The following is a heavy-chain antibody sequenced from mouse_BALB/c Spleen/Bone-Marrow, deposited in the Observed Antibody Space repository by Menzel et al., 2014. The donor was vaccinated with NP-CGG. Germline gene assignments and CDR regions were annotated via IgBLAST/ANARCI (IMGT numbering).Heavy chain of an antibody. D-gene: IGHD2-1*01. J-gene: IGHJ2*01. CDR1: GFTFSSYG. Sequence: EVHLVESGGGLVQPGGSLKLSCAASGFTFSSYGMSWVRQTPDKRLELVATINSNGGSTYYPDSVKGRFTISRDTAKNTLYLQMSRLKSEETAMYYCVRGNYGNYVDYFDFWGQGTTLTVSS. V-gene: IGHV5-6-3*01. CDR3: VRGNYGNYVDYFDF. CDR2: INSNGGST.